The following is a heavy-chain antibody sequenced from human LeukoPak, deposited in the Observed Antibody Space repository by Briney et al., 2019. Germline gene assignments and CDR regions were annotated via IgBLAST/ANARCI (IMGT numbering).Heavy chain of an antibody. D-gene: IGHD2-2*02. CDR1: GFTFSSYA. V-gene: IGHV3-23*01. J-gene: IGHJ3*02. CDR2: ISGSGGST. Sequence: GGSLRLSCAASGFTFSSYAMNWVRQAPGKGLEWVSAISGSGGSTYYADSVKGRFTISRDNSKNTLYLQMNSLRAEDTAVYYCAKGQIVVPAAILGAAFDIWGQGTMVTVSS. CDR3: AKGQIVVPAAILGAAFDI.